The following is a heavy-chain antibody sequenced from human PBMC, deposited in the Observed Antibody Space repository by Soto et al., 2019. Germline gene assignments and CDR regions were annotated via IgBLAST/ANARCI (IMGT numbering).Heavy chain of an antibody. CDR2: ISSSSSYT. J-gene: IGHJ6*02. CDR3: ARDGSTVSSNYYYGMDV. CDR1: GFTFSDYY. V-gene: IGHV3-11*06. D-gene: IGHD4-17*01. Sequence: GGSLRLSCAASGFTFSDYYMSWIRQAPGKGLEWVSYISSSSSYTNYADSVKGRFTISRDNAKNSLCLQMNSLRAEDTAVYYCARDGSTVSSNYYYGMDVWGQGTTVTVSS.